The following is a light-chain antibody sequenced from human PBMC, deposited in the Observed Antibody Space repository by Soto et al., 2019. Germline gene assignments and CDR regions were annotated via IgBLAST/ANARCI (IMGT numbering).Light chain of an antibody. Sequence: QAVVTQPPSVSGAPGQRVTISCTGSSSNIGAGYDVHWYQQLPGTAPKLLIYGNSNRPSGVPDRFSGSKSGTSASLALTGLQAEDEAEYYCQSYDSSLSGWVFGGGTKVTVL. CDR3: QSYDSSLSGWV. CDR1: SSNIGAGYD. V-gene: IGLV1-40*01. CDR2: GNS. J-gene: IGLJ3*02.